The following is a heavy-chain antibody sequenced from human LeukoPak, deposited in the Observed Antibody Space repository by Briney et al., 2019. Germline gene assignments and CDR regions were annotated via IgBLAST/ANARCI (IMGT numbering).Heavy chain of an antibody. J-gene: IGHJ4*02. V-gene: IGHV1-2*02. CDR3: ARDKVGAGNY. CDR1: GGTFSSYA. D-gene: IGHD1-26*01. CDR2: INPNSGGT. Sequence: GASVKVSCKASGGTFSSYAISWVRQAPGQGLEWMGWINPNSGGTNYAQKFQGRVTMTRDTSISTAYMELSRLRSDDTAVYYCARDKVGAGNYWGQGTLVTVSS.